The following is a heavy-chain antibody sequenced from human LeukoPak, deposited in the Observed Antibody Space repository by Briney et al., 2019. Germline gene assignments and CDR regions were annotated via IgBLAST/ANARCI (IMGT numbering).Heavy chain of an antibody. J-gene: IGHJ4*02. CDR2: IYYSGST. Sequence: SETLSLTCTVSGASISIYYWSWIRQPPGKGLECIGYIYYSGSTNYSPSLKSRVTISVDTSKNQFSLKLNSVTAADPAVYYCARHGGGYSFDCWGQGTLVTVSS. CDR1: GASISIYY. CDR3: ARHGGGYSFDC. D-gene: IGHD1-26*01. V-gene: IGHV4-59*08.